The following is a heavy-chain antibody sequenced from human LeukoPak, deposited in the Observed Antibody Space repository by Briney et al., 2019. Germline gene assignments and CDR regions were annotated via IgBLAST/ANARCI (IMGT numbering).Heavy chain of an antibody. D-gene: IGHD2-2*01. V-gene: IGHV1-69*06. CDR2: IIPIFGTA. Sequence: SVKVSCKASGGTFSSYAISWVRQAPGQGLEWMGGIIPIFGTANYAQKFQGRVTITADKSTSTAYMELSSLKSEDTAVYYCARVRIGYQLLRRFDAFDIWGQGTMVTVSS. CDR3: ARVRIGYQLLRRFDAFDI. J-gene: IGHJ3*02. CDR1: GGTFSSYA.